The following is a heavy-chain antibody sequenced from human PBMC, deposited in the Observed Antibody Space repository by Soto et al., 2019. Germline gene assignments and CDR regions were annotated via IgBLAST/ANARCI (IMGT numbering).Heavy chain of an antibody. V-gene: IGHV3-48*02. CDR1: GFTFGSYR. Sequence: GGSLRLSCAASGFTFGSYRMNWVRQAPGKGLEWISYISSSSSTIYYADSVKGRFTISRDNAKNSLYLQMNTLRDEDTAMYYCARDWGYCSGGTCHYGMDVWGQGTTVTVSS. D-gene: IGHD2-15*01. CDR2: ISSSSSTI. J-gene: IGHJ6*02. CDR3: ARDWGYCSGGTCHYGMDV.